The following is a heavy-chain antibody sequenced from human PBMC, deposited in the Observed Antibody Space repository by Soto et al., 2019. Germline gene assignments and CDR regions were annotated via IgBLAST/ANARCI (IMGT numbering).Heavy chain of an antibody. CDR3: ASRQNYYDSSGYYYFDY. V-gene: IGHV5-51*01. CDR1: GDSFISYW. Sequence: GESLKISCKGSGDSFISYWIGWVRQMTGKGLEWMGIIYPGDSDTRYSPSFQGQVTISADKSISTAYLQWSSLKASDTAMYYCASRQNYYDSSGYYYFDYWGQGTLVTVSS. CDR2: IYPGDSDT. J-gene: IGHJ4*02. D-gene: IGHD3-22*01.